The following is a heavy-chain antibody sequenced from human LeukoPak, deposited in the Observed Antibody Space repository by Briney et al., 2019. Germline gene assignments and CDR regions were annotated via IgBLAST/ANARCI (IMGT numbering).Heavy chain of an antibody. V-gene: IGHV3-21*01. D-gene: IGHD2-21*02. CDR3: ASSVLLTAPFDY. Sequence: PGGSLRLSCAASGFIFSSHSMNWVRQAPGKGLERVSSISSLTVGTHYIYYADSVKGRFTTSRDDAKNSLYLQMNSLRAEDTAVYYCASSVLLTAPFDYWGQGALVTVSS. J-gene: IGHJ4*01. CDR1: GFIFSSHS. CDR2: ISSLTVGTHYI.